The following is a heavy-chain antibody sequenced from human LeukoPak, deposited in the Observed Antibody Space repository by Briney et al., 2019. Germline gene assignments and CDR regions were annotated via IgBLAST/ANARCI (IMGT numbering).Heavy chain of an antibody. Sequence: SETLSLTCTVSGGSISSYYWSWIRQPPGKGLEWIGYIYYGGSTNYNPSLKSRVTISVDTSKNQFSLKLSSVTAADTAVYYCARDLPFQHWGQGTLVTVSS. CDR1: GGSISSYY. CDR2: IYYGGST. CDR3: ARDLPFQH. V-gene: IGHV4-59*01. J-gene: IGHJ1*01.